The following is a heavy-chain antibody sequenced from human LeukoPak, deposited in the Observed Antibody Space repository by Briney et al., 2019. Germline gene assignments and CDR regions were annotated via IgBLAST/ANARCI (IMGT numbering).Heavy chain of an antibody. CDR2: INPNSGGT. D-gene: IGHD1-1*01. CDR1: GYTFTGYY. Sequence: ASVKVSCKASGYTFTGYYMHWVRQAPGQGLEWMGWINPNSGGTNYAQKFQGRVTMTRDTSISTAYMELSRLRSDDTAVYYCATDLVQDDYYYYMDVWGKGTTVTVSS. CDR3: ATDLVQDDYYYYMDV. V-gene: IGHV1-2*02. J-gene: IGHJ6*03.